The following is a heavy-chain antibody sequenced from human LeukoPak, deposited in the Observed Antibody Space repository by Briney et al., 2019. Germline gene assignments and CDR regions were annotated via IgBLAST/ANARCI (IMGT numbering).Heavy chain of an antibody. J-gene: IGHJ3*02. CDR1: GFTFSDYG. D-gene: IGHD6-13*01. CDR3: ARDFSVRAAASPLKI. Sequence: GGSLRLSCAASGFTFSDYGMNWIRQAPGKGLEWVSSISSSSRYINYADSIMGRFTISRDNAKNSLYLQMNSLRAEDTALYFCARDFSVRAAASPLKIWGQGTMVTASS. V-gene: IGHV3-21*01. CDR2: ISSSSRYI.